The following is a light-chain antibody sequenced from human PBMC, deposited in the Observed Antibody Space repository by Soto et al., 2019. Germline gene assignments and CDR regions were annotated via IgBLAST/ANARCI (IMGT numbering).Light chain of an antibody. V-gene: IGKV1-16*01. CDR1: QDISHH. CDR3: QHYYSYPVT. CDR2: AAS. Sequence: DIHMTQSPSSLSASIGDRVTITCRASQDISHHLAWFQQKPGKAPRSLIFAASTLQSGVPPRFSGSGSGTYFTLTIASLQPEDFGTYYCQHYYSYPVTFGQGTRVEIK. J-gene: IGKJ5*01.